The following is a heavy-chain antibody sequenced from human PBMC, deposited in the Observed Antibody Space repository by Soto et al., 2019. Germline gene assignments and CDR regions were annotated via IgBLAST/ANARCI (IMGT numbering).Heavy chain of an antibody. Sequence: ASVKVSCKASGYTFTSYYMHWVRQAPGQGLEWMGIINPSCGSTSYAQKFQGRVTMTRDTSTSTVYMELSSLRSEDTAVYYCASGSSGDGMDVWGQGTTVTVSS. CDR1: GYTFTSYY. CDR3: ASGSSGDGMDV. V-gene: IGHV1-46*01. J-gene: IGHJ6*02. D-gene: IGHD1-1*01. CDR2: INPSCGST.